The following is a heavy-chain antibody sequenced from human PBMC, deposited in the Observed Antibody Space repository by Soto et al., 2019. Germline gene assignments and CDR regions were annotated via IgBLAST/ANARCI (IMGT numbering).Heavy chain of an antibody. CDR3: ARVEGAAAGYHYYSSYGMDV. V-gene: IGHV1-2*02. CDR1: GYTFTGYY. Sequence: ASVKVSCKASGYTFTGYYMHWVRQAPGQWLEWMGWINPNSGGTNYAQKFQGRVTITADESTSTAYMELSSLRSEDTAVYYCARVEGAAAGYHYYSSYGMDVWGQGTTVTVSS. D-gene: IGHD6-13*01. J-gene: IGHJ6*02. CDR2: INPNSGGT.